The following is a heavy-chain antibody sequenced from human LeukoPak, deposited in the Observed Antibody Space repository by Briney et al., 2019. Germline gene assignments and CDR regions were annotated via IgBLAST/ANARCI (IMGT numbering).Heavy chain of an antibody. J-gene: IGHJ4*02. V-gene: IGHV4-34*01. CDR2: INHSGST. Sequence: SETLSLTCAVYGVSFSGYYWNWIRQPPGKGLEWIGEINHSGSTNYNPSLKSRVTISVHTSKNQFSLKLSSVTAADTAVYYCARGLPYYYDSSGYHYYFDYWGQGTLVTVSS. CDR3: ARGLPYYYDSSGYHYYFDY. CDR1: GVSFSGYY. D-gene: IGHD3-22*01.